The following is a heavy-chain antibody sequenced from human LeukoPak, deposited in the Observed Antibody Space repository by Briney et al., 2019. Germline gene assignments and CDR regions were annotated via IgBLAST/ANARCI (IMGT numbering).Heavy chain of an antibody. D-gene: IGHD2-21*02. CDR1: GGTFSSYT. V-gene: IGHV1-69*02. CDR3: ARRGEYCGGDCYDWYFDL. CDR2: IIPIPGIA. J-gene: IGHJ2*01. Sequence: SVKVSCEASGGTFSSYTISWVRQAPGQGLEWMGRIIPIPGIANYAQKFQGRVTITADKSTSTAYMELSSLRSEDTAVYYCARRGEYCGGDCYDWYFDLWGRGTLVTVSS.